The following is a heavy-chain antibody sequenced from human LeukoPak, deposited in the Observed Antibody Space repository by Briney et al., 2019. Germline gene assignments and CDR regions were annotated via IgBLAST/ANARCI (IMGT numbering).Heavy chain of an antibody. V-gene: IGHV3-23*01. CDR1: GFPFGDFA. J-gene: IGHJ3*01. Sequence: GGSLRLSRAASGFPFGDFAMTWVRQVPGGGLQWVSTITRSGQNTYYAGSVKGRFTISRDDYKGMLYLQMNSLRAEDTAMYYCVKDDYCSIPGCVIDALVVWGQGTVVTVSS. CDR2: ITRSGQNT. D-gene: IGHD4-11*01. CDR3: VKDDYCSIPGCVIDALVV.